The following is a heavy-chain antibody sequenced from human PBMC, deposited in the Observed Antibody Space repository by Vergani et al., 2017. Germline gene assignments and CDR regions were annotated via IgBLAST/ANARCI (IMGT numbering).Heavy chain of an antibody. Sequence: EVQLLESGGGLVQPGGSLRLSCAASGFTFSSYAMSWVRQAPGKGLEWVSVISGSGGSTYYADSVKGRFTISRDNSKNTLYLQMNSLRAEDTAVYYCAKVGVGYYDSSGYPDYYFYSGMDVWGQGTTVTVSS. CDR2: ISGSGGST. V-gene: IGHV3-23*01. CDR3: AKVGVGYYDSSGYPDYYFYSGMDV. CDR1: GFTFSSYA. J-gene: IGHJ6*02. D-gene: IGHD3-22*01.